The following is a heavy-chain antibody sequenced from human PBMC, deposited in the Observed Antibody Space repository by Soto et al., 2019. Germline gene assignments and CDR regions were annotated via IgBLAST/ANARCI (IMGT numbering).Heavy chain of an antibody. CDR1: GFTFSSYA. Sequence: QVQLVESGGGVVQPGRSLRLSCAASGFTFSSYAMHWVRQAPGKGLEWVAVISYDGSNKYYADSVKGRFTISRDNSKNPLYLQMISLRAEDTAVYYWASDDDYGHTTGGYFDLWGRASLVT. CDR2: ISYDGSNK. V-gene: IGHV3-30*14. D-gene: IGHD4-17*01. CDR3: ASDDDYGHTTGGYFDL. J-gene: IGHJ2*01.